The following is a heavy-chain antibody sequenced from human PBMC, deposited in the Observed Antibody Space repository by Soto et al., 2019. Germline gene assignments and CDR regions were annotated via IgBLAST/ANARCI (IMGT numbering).Heavy chain of an antibody. V-gene: IGHV2-5*01. D-gene: IGHD2-2*01. CDR1: GFSLTTSGVG. J-gene: IGHJ5*02. CDR3: AHHTITPATNWFDP. CDR2: IYWNDDK. Sequence: SGPTLVNPTQTLTLTCTFSGFSLTTSGVGVGWIRQPPGKALEWLTLIYWNDDKRYSPSLRGRLTITKDTSKNQVVLAMTNMDPVDTATYYCAHHTITPATNWFDPWGLGTLVTVSS.